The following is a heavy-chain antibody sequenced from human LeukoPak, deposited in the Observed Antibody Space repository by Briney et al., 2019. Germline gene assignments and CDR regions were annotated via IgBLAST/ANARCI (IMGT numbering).Heavy chain of an antibody. Sequence: GESLKISCKGSGYSFTSYWIGWVRQMPGKGLEWMGIIYPGDSDTRYSPSFQGQVTISADKSISTAYLQWSSLKASDTAMYYCAGHTYNWNYEGVYYYYYMDVWGKGTTVTVSS. V-gene: IGHV5-51*01. D-gene: IGHD1-7*01. CDR1: GYSFTSYW. J-gene: IGHJ6*03. CDR3: AGHTYNWNYEGVYYYYYMDV. CDR2: IYPGDSDT.